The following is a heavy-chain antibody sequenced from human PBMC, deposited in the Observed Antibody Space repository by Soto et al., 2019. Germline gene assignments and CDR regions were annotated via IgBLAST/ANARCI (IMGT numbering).Heavy chain of an antibody. CDR2: ISSSSGTI. D-gene: IGHD6-13*01. V-gene: IGHV3-11*01. CDR3: ARGTYRSKTDFDY. CDR1: GFTFSDYY. Sequence: QVQLVESGGGLVKPGGSLRLSCAASGFTFSDYYMTWIRQAPGSGLEWVSYISSSSGTISYANSVKGRFTIPRDNAQNSLYLQMTSLRAEDTAVYYCARGTYRSKTDFDYWGQGTLVTVSS. J-gene: IGHJ4*02.